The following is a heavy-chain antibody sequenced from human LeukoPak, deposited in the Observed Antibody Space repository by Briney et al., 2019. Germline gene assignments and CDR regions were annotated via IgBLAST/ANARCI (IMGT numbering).Heavy chain of an antibody. CDR3: ARVPLYSSSFYFDY. CDR2: ISSSSSYI. CDR1: GFTFSSYA. V-gene: IGHV3-21*01. Sequence: PGRSLRLSCAASGFTFSSYAMNWVRQAPGKGLEWVSSISSSSSYIYYADSVKGRFTISRDNAKNSLYLQMNSLRAEDTAVYYCARVPLYSSSFYFDYWGQGTLVTVSS. J-gene: IGHJ4*02. D-gene: IGHD6-6*01.